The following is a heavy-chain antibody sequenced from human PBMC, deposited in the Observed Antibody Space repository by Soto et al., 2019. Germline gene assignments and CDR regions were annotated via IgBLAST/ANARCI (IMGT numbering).Heavy chain of an antibody. CDR1: GYTFASYP. CDR2: INAGNGNT. Sequence: ASVKVSCKASGYTFASYPIHWVRQAPGQGLEWMGWINAGNGNTKYSQKFQGRVTITRDTSASTAYMELSSLRSEDTAVYYCARTTIFGVVIIDYWGQGTLVTVSS. CDR3: ARTTIFGVVIIDY. D-gene: IGHD3-3*01. J-gene: IGHJ4*02. V-gene: IGHV1-3*01.